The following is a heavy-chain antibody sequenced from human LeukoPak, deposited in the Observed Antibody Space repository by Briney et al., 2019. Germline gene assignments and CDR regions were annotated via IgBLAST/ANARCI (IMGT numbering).Heavy chain of an antibody. V-gene: IGHV4-59*01. Sequence: SETLSLTCTVSGGSISSYYWSWIRQPPGKGLEWIGHIAYSGSTIYSPSLKSRVTITLDTSKNLFSLKPTSVTAADTAVYYCARDYGGNSITFGIWGQGTMVTVSS. CDR1: GGSISSYY. J-gene: IGHJ3*02. D-gene: IGHD4-23*01. CDR2: IAYSGST. CDR3: ARDYGGNSITFGI.